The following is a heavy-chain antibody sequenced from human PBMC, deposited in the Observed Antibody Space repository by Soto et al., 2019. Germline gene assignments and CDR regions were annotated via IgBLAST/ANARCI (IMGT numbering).Heavy chain of an antibody. D-gene: IGHD3-10*01. J-gene: IGHJ4*02. CDR3: VKVRGGFYTYYFDY. Sequence: EVQLLESGGGLEQPGGSLRLSCAASGFIFSSYAMNWVRQTPGKGLEWVSGISGSGVSTYYADSVKGRFSISRDNSKSTLYLQMNRLRAEDTAIYYCVKVRGGFYTYYFDYWGQGTLVTVSP. CDR1: GFIFSSYA. V-gene: IGHV3-23*01. CDR2: ISGSGVST.